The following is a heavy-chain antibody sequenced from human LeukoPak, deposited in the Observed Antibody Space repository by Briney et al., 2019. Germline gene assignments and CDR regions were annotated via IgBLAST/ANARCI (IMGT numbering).Heavy chain of an antibody. V-gene: IGHV3-33*01. CDR1: GFAFSSYG. Sequence: PGGSLRLSCAASGFAFSSYGMHWVRQAPGKGLEWVAVIWYDGSNKYYADSVKGRFTISRDNSKSTLYLQMNSLRAEDTAVYYCAREGYYYGMDVWGQGTTVTVSS. J-gene: IGHJ6*02. CDR3: AREGYYYGMDV. CDR2: IWYDGSNK.